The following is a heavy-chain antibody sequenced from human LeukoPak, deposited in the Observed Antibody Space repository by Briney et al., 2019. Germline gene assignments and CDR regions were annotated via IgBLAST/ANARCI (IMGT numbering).Heavy chain of an antibody. J-gene: IGHJ5*02. V-gene: IGHV4-59*08. CDR3: ARHYSIAGGRLSGYWLDP. D-gene: IGHD3-16*01. CDR1: GASITTYY. Sequence: SETLSLTCTVSGASITTYYWSWIRQPPGKGLEWIAYIYYSGSTNYNPSLKSRVTISVDTSKNQVSLKLNSVTAADTAVYYCARHYSIAGGRLSGYWLDPWSQGTLVTVSS. CDR2: IYYSGST.